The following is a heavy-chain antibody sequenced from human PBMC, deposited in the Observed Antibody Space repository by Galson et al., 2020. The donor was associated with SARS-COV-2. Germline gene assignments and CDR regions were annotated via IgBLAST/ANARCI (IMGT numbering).Heavy chain of an antibody. J-gene: IGHJ4*02. D-gene: IGHD1-26*01. CDR2: IYYSGNT. CDR1: GGSISSYY. V-gene: IGHV4-59*01. Sequence: ETSETLSLTCTVSGGSISSYYWSWIRQPPGKGLEWIGYIYYSGNTNYNPSLKSRVTISVDTSKNQFSLKLSSVTAADTAVYYCARGGKWELTYWGQGTLVTVSS. CDR3: ARGGKWELTY.